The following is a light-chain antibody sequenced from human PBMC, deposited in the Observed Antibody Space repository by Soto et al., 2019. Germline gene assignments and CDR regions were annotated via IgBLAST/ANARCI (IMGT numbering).Light chain of an antibody. CDR1: QDINKY. CDR2: YAT. Sequence: DIQMTQSPSSLSASIGDRVTIICRTSQDINKYLNWYQKKPGQAPTLLIYYATDLKNGVPIRFSGSGSGTDFSLTINALQPEDFAIYFCQQSYNPPPTCGGGTAVEIK. CDR3: QQSYNPPPT. J-gene: IGKJ4*01. V-gene: IGKV1-39*01.